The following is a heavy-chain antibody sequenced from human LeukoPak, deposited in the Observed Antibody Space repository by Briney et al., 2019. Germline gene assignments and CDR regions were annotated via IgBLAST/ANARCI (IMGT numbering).Heavy chain of an antibody. Sequence: ASVKVSCKASGYTFTSYYMHWVRQAPGQGLEWMGIINPSGGSTSYAQKFQGRVTMTRDTSTSTVYMELSRLRSDDTAVYYCARSSYSTYYDYVWGSPTPHFDYWGQGTLVTVSS. J-gene: IGHJ4*02. CDR1: GYTFTSYY. D-gene: IGHD3-16*01. CDR3: ARSSYSTYYDYVWGSPTPHFDY. V-gene: IGHV1-46*01. CDR2: INPSGGST.